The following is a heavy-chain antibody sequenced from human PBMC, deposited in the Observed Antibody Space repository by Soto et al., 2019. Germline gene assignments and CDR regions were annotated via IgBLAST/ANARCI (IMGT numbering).Heavy chain of an antibody. CDR2: MSNIGGTV. D-gene: IGHD6-6*01. CDR1: GFTFSDHF. CDR3: ARDSLGARDYGMDV. J-gene: IGHJ6*02. Sequence: QVQLVESGGGLVKTGGSLRLSCAASGFTFSDHFMSWIRQPPGKGLERVSSMSNIGGTVRYADSVKGRFTISRDNAKNSLLLQMDNLRVEDTAVYYCARDSLGARDYGMDVWGQGTAVAVSS. V-gene: IGHV3-11*01.